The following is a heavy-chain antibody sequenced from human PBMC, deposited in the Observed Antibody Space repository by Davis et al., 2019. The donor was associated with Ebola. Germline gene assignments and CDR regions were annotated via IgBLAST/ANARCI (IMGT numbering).Heavy chain of an antibody. V-gene: IGHV3-30-3*01. J-gene: IGHJ4*02. D-gene: IGHD1-1*01. CDR2: ISYDGTNK. CDR1: GFTFRSYA. CDR3: ARKSGPDY. Sequence: GGSLRLSCAASGFTFRSYAMHWVRQAPGKGLEWVAVISYDGTNKYYADSVKGRLSISRDNSKNTLYLQMNILRAEDTAMYYCARKSGPDYWGQGTLVTVSS.